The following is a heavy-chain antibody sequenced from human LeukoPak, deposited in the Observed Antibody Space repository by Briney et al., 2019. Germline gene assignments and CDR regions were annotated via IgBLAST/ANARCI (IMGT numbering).Heavy chain of an antibody. CDR1: GLTFSSYA. CDR3: AKGGSPRY. CDR2: ISGSGDST. D-gene: IGHD2-15*01. Sequence: GGSLRLSCAASGLTFSSYAMSWVRQAPGKGLEWVSTISGSGDSTYYADSVKGRFAISRDNSKNTLYLQMNSLRAEDTAVYYCAKGGSPRYWGQGTLVTVSS. J-gene: IGHJ4*02. V-gene: IGHV3-23*01.